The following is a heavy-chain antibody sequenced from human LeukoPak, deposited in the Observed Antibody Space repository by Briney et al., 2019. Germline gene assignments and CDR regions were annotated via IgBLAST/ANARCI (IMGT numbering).Heavy chain of an antibody. J-gene: IGHJ4*02. V-gene: IGHV3-30*04. CDR1: GFTFSSYA. CDR3: TRERVWYSSSRYDY. D-gene: IGHD6-13*01. Sequence: GGSLRLSCAASGFTFSSYAMHWVRQAPGKGLEWVAVISYDGSNKYYADSVKGRFTISRDNSKDTLYLQMNSLRDEDTAVYYCTRERVWYSSSRYDYWGQGTLVTVSS. CDR2: ISYDGSNK.